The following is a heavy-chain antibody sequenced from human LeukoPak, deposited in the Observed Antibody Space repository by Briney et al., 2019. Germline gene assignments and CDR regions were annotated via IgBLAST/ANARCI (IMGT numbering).Heavy chain of an antibody. CDR2: IYYTGST. Sequence: PSQTLSLTCSVSGGSISNGAYYWSWIRQHPGKGLEWIGYIYYTGSTYYNPSLKSRVTMSLDTSKNQFSLNLSSVTAADTAVYYCARYAWYFDYWGQGTLVTVSS. J-gene: IGHJ4*02. CDR3: ARYAWYFDY. D-gene: IGHD2-2*01. V-gene: IGHV4-31*03. CDR1: GGSISNGAYY.